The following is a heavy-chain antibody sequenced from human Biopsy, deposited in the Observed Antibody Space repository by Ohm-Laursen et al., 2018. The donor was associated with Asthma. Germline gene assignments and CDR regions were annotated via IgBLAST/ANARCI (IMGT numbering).Heavy chain of an antibody. CDR3: ASDFPKDYVRYNFQF. CDR1: GYSLTDLS. D-gene: IGHD4-17*01. CDR2: HDHEEGGT. J-gene: IGHJ4*02. Sequence: SVKVSCKISGYSLTDLSMHWVRQAPGQGLEWMGGHDHEEGGTVNARRFQGRVTMTEGTSTDTAYMELSSLSSDDTAVYYCASDFPKDYVRYNFQFWVQGTLVTVSS. V-gene: IGHV1-24*01.